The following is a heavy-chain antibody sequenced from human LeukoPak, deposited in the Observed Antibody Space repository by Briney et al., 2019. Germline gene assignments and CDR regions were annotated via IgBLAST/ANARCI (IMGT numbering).Heavy chain of an antibody. J-gene: IGHJ3*02. CDR3: ATDERYSSRTVDAFDI. CDR2: FDPEDGET. Sequence: ASVKVSCKVSGYTLTELSMHWVRQAPGKGLERMGGFDPEDGETIYAQKFQGRVTMTEDTSTDTAYMELSSLRSEDTAVYYCATDERYSSRTVDAFDIWGQGTMVTVSS. V-gene: IGHV1-24*01. D-gene: IGHD6-13*01. CDR1: GYTLTELS.